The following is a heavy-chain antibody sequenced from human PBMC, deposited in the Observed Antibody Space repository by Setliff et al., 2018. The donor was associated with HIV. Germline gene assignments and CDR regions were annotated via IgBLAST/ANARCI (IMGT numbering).Heavy chain of an antibody. CDR2: IFTSGST. J-gene: IGHJ6*02. Sequence: SETLSLTCTVSGGSISSYYWSWIRQPPGKGLEWIGYIFTSGSTNYNPSLKSRVTISVDTSKNQFSLKLSSVTAADTAVYYCARDYGDTPSYYYYYGMDVWGQGTTVTVSS. D-gene: IGHD4-17*01. CDR1: GGSISSYY. CDR3: ARDYGDTPSYYYYYGMDV. V-gene: IGHV4-4*09.